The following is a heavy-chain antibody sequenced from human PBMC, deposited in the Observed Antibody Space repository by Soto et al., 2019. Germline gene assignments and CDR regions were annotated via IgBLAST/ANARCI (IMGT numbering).Heavy chain of an antibody. J-gene: IGHJ3*02. CDR3: ARVERGTATTVVDAFDI. CDR2: MSHSGGT. CDR1: GGSVNSGNYY. Sequence: QVQLQQWGAGLLKPSETLSLTCAVFGGSVNSGNYYWSWIRQPPGKGLEWIGEMSHSGGTHFNPSLTSRATISVDTSKNQFSLKMSSVTAPDTALYYCARVERGTATTVVDAFDIWGPGTMVTVSS. D-gene: IGHD1-1*01. V-gene: IGHV4-34*01.